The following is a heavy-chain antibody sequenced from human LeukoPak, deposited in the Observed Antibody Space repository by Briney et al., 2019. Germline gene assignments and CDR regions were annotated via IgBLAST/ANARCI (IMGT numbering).Heavy chain of an antibody. CDR1: GFTFSSYS. D-gene: IGHD2-2*01. J-gene: IGHJ3*01. CDR2: ISSSSSYI. CDR3: VKDRPGYCSSTNCWGL. Sequence: PGGSLRLSCAASGFTFSSYSMNWVRQAPGKGLEWVSSISSSSSYIYYADSVKGRFTISRDNTKNTLYLQMHSLRAEDTAVYYCVKDRPGYCSSTNCWGLWGQGTMVTVSS. V-gene: IGHV3-21*01.